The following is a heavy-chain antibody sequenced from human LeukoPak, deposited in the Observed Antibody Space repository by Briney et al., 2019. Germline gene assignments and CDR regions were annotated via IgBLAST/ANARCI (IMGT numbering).Heavy chain of an antibody. D-gene: IGHD7-27*01. CDR2: IYSGGST. CDR3: AKDGGLWVSAHWGDS. J-gene: IGHJ4*02. Sequence: GGSLRLSCAASGLTVSSNYMSWVRQAPGKGLEWVSIIYSGGSTYYADSVKVRYTVSRANSKNTLFLQMNRLRAEDTAVYYCAKDGGLWVSAHWGDSWGRGTLVTVSS. CDR1: GLTVSSNY. V-gene: IGHV3-53*01.